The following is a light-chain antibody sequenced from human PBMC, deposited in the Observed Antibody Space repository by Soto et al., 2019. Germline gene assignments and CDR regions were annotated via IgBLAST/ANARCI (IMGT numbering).Light chain of an antibody. CDR3: QQYGSSLSLYT. CDR1: QSVSSNY. CDR2: GAS. Sequence: ESVLTQSPGTLSLSPGERATLSCRASQSVSSNYLAWYQQKPGQAPRLLIYGASSRATGIPDRFSGSGSGTDFTLTISRLEPEDFAMYYCQQYGSSLSLYTFGQGTKLEIK. J-gene: IGKJ2*01. V-gene: IGKV3-20*01.